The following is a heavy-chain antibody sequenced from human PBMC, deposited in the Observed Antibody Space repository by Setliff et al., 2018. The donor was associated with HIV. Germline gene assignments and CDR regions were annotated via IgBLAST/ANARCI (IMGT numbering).Heavy chain of an antibody. D-gene: IGHD2-2*01. CDR2: IHHSGNT. V-gene: IGHV4-38-2*01. CDR3: ARGVHCTSTTCYPSFYFDY. J-gene: IGHJ4*02. Sequence: LSLTCAVSGYSISSGHYWGWIRQSPGKGLEWIASIHHSGNTYHNPSLKSRVTMSVDTSKNQVSLKLTSVTAEDTAVFYCARGVHCTSTTCYPSFYFDYWGQGIMVTVSS. CDR1: GYSISSGHY.